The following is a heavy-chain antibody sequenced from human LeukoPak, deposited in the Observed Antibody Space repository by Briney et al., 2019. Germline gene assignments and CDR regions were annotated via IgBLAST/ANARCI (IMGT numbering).Heavy chain of an antibody. D-gene: IGHD3-9*01. Sequence: GGSLRLSCAASSFTFSSYSMNWVRQAPGKGLEWVSSISTISSYIYYADSVKGRFTISRYNAKNSLYLQMNSLRAEDTAVYYCAREILTGYYQFDYWGQGTLVTVSS. CDR3: AREILTGYYQFDY. CDR1: SFTFSSYS. CDR2: ISTISSYI. J-gene: IGHJ4*02. V-gene: IGHV3-21*01.